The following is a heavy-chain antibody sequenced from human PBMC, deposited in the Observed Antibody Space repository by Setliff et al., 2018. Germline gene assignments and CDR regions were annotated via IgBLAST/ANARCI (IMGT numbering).Heavy chain of an antibody. Sequence: KASETLSLTCTVSGGSISGASIRSYYWSWIRQPPGKGLEFIGYVYYSGTTNYDPSLKSRVTISVDTSKNQFSLKLSSVTAADSAIYYCARQVDTPMAPIDYWGQGTLVTVSS. V-gene: IGHV4-59*08. CDR1: GGSISGASIRSYY. D-gene: IGHD5-18*01. J-gene: IGHJ4*02. CDR2: VYYSGTT. CDR3: ARQVDTPMAPIDY.